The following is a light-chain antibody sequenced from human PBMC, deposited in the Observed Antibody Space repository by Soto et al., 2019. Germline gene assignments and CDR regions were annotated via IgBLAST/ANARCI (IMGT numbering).Light chain of an antibody. CDR1: SSNIGAGYD. CDR2: GNT. V-gene: IGLV1-40*01. Sequence: QYILTQPPSVSGAPGQGVTISCTGSSSNIGAGYDVHWYKHVPGTAPKLLIYGNTKRPSGVPDRFSGSKSGTSVFLAIKGLLAEDEGDYYCQSYDYALQGVFGGGTQLTVL. CDR3: QSYDYALQGV. J-gene: IGLJ3*02.